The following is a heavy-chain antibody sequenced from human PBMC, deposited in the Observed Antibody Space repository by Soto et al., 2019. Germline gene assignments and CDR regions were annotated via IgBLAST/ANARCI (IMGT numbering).Heavy chain of an antibody. CDR1: GGSISSGGYY. Sequence: SETLSLTCTVSGGSISSGGYYWSGIRQHPGKGLEWIGYIYYSGSTYYNPSLKSRVTISVDTSKNQFSLKLSSVTAADTAVYYCAREVVVAAPHWFDPWGQGTLVTVSS. CDR2: IYYSGST. D-gene: IGHD2-15*01. V-gene: IGHV4-31*03. CDR3: AREVVVAAPHWFDP. J-gene: IGHJ5*02.